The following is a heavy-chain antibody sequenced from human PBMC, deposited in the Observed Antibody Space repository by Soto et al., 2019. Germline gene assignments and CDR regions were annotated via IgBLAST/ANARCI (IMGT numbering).Heavy chain of an antibody. J-gene: IGHJ4*02. CDR1: GFTFSSYA. D-gene: IGHD3-3*01. CDR3: ASPAGQGDFWSGYYPPRFDY. Sequence: RLSCAASGFTFSSYAMSWVRQAPGKGLEWVSAISGSGGSTYYADSVKGRFTISRDNSKNTLYLQMNSLRAEDTAVYYCASPAGQGDFWSGYYPPRFDYWGQGTLVTVSS. V-gene: IGHV3-23*01. CDR2: ISGSGGST.